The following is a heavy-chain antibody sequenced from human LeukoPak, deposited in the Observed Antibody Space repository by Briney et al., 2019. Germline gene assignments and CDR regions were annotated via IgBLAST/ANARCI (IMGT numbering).Heavy chain of an antibody. D-gene: IGHD5-24*01. V-gene: IGHV3-21*01. CDR1: GFAFSSYS. J-gene: IGHJ3*02. Sequence: GGSLRLSCAASGFAFSSYSMNWVRQAPGKGLEWVSSISTSSIYIYYANSLNGRFTISRDNAKNSPYLQMNSLRVEDTAVYYCARGRDGYTLIDAFAIWGQGTMVTVSS. CDR2: ISTSSIYI. CDR3: ARGRDGYTLIDAFAI.